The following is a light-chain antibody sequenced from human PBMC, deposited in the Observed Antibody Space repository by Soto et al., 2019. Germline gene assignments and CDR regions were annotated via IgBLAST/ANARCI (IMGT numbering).Light chain of an antibody. CDR2: GAS. CDR3: QQSYNTPPT. V-gene: IGKV1-39*01. CDR1: QSISMF. J-gene: IGKJ1*01. Sequence: DIQMTQSPPSLSASVGDRVTITCRASQSISMFLNWYQQKPGKAPKVLISGASSLESGVPSRFSGSGSGTDFTLTISSLQPEDFATYYCQQSYNTPPTFGQGTKVEIK.